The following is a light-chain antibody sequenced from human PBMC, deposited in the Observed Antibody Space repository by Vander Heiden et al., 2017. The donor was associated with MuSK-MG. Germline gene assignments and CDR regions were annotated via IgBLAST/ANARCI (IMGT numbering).Light chain of an antibody. V-gene: IGKV1-39*01. CDR1: QSISTY. CDR2: AAS. J-gene: IGKJ3*01. Sequence: DIQMTQSPSSLSASVGDRVTITCRTSQSISTYLNWYQQRPGKAPKLLIYAASSLQSGVPSRFSGSGSGTYFTLTISSLQPEDFATYFCQQSYSTPLLTFGPGTKVDI. CDR3: QQSYSTPLLT.